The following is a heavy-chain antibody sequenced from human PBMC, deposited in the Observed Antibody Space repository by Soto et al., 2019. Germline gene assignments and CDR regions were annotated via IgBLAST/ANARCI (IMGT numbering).Heavy chain of an antibody. V-gene: IGHV1-18*01. CDR2: NSAYNGNT. J-gene: IGHJ4*02. Sequence: QVQLVQSGAEVKKPGASVKVSCKASGYTFTSYAISWVRQAPEQGLEWMGWNSAYNGNTNNAQKPQGRVTMTTDTPTSTAYMELRSLRSDATAVYYCARDSPPPREWGQGPLVTVSS. CDR1: GYTFTSYA. CDR3: ARDSPPPRE.